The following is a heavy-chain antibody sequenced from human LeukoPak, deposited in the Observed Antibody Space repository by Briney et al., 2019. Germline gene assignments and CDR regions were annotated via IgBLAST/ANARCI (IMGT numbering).Heavy chain of an antibody. Sequence: SVKVSCKASGGTFSSYAISWVRQAPGQGLEWMGRIIPIFGTANYAQKFQGRVTITTDESTSTAYMELSSLRSEDTAVYYCARHTYSYGYNLDYWGQGTLVTVFS. CDR3: ARHTYSYGYNLDY. CDR2: IIPIFGTA. D-gene: IGHD5-18*01. J-gene: IGHJ4*02. CDR1: GGTFSSYA. V-gene: IGHV1-69*05.